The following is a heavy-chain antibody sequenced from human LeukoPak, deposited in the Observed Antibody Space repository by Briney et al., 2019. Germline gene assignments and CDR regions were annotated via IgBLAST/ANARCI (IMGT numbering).Heavy chain of an antibody. V-gene: IGHV3-9*01. D-gene: IGHD6-13*01. CDR2: ISWNSGSI. CDR1: GFTFDDYA. J-gene: IGHJ3*02. CDR3: AKDGPHSSSWYGGVAAFDI. Sequence: PGRSLRLSCAASGFTFDDYAMHWVRQAPGKGLEWVSGISWNSGSIGYADSVKGRFTISRDNAKNSLYLQMNSLRAEDTALYYCAKDGPHSSSWYGGVAAFDIWGQGTMVTGSS.